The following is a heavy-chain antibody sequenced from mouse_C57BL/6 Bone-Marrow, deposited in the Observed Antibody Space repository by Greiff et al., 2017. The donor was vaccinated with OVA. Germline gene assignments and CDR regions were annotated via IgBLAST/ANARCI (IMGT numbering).Heavy chain of an antibody. CDR2: ISDGGSYT. V-gene: IGHV5-4*01. CDR1: GFTFSSYA. Sequence: DVQLVESGGGLVKPGGSLKLSCAASGFTFSSYAMSWVRQTPEKRLEWVATISDGGSYTYYPDNVKGRFTISRDNAKNNLYLQMSHLKSEDTAMYYCARDPIYYDYDRGYAMDYWGQGTSVTVSS. CDR3: ARDPIYYDYDRGYAMDY. D-gene: IGHD2-4*01. J-gene: IGHJ4*01.